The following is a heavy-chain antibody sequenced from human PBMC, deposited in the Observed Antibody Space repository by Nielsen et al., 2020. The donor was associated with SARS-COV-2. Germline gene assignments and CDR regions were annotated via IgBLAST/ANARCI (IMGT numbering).Heavy chain of an antibody. CDR3: AKNPSRRDYGADY. J-gene: IGHJ4*02. V-gene: IGHV3-23*01. CDR1: GFPFMRYA. CDR2: IGAIDGST. D-gene: IGHD4-17*01. Sequence: GGSLRLSYAASGFPFMRYAMSWVRQAPGKGLEWVSSIGAIDGSTNYAESLRGRFTISRDNSKNTLYLQINSLRAEDTAMYYCAKNPSRRDYGADYWGQGTLVTVSS.